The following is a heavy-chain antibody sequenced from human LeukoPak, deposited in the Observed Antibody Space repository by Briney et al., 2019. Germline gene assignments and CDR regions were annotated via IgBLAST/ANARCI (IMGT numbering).Heavy chain of an antibody. V-gene: IGHV3-53*01. D-gene: IGHD5-18*01. J-gene: IGHJ4*02. CDR2: IYSGGST. CDR3: ASRGRRGYGYSFDY. CDR1: GFTFSSHA. Sequence: GGSLRLSCAASGFTFSSHAMSWVRQAPGKGLEWVSVIYSGGSTYYADSVKGRFTISRDNSKNTLYLQMNSLRAEDTAVYYCASRGRRGYGYSFDYWGQGTLVTVSS.